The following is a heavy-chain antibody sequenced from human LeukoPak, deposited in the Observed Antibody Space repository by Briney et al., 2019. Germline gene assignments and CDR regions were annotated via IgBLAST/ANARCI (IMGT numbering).Heavy chain of an antibody. V-gene: IGHV3-21*04. CDR1: EFTFSSYS. D-gene: IGHD3-16*01. CDR2: ISTSSSYI. Sequence: GSLRLSCAASEFTFSSYSLNWVRQAPGKGLEWVSSISTSSSYIYYADSVKGRFTISRDNAENSLYLQMSNLRAEDTAVYFCARGGGLDVWGQGATVTVSS. J-gene: IGHJ6*02. CDR3: ARGGGLDV.